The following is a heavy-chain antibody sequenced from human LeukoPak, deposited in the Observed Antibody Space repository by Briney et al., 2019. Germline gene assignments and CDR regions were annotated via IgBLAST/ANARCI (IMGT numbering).Heavy chain of an antibody. CDR1: GFTFSSYA. CDR3: VKSAGKDGYRDVFDI. CDR2: ITKSGDQT. J-gene: IGHJ3*02. D-gene: IGHD5-24*01. V-gene: IGHV3-23*01. Sequence: GGSLRLSCAASGFTFSSYAMHWVRQAPGRGLEWVSTITKSGDQTHYADSVRGLFTISRDIFKNTLYLQMNSLRAEDTAVYHCVKSAGKDGYRDVFDIWGQGTVVTVSS.